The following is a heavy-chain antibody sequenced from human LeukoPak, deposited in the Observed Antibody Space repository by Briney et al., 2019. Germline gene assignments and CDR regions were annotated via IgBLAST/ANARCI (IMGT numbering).Heavy chain of an antibody. CDR3: ARAANAFDT. CDR2: IAYDGSNK. V-gene: IGHV3-30*04. CDR1: GFTFSSYA. J-gene: IGHJ3*02. Sequence: PGRSLRLSCAASGFTFSSYAMHGVRQAPGKGLELVAVIAYDGSNKYYADSVKGRFTISRENSKNTLYLQMNSLRAEDTAVYYCARAANAFDTWGQGTMVTVSS.